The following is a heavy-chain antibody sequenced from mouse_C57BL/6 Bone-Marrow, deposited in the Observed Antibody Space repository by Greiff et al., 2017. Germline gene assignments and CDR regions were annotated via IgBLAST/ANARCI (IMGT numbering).Heavy chain of an antibody. CDR2: ISNGGGTT. J-gene: IGHJ1*03. V-gene: IGHV5-12*01. Sequence: EVKLVESGGGLVQPGGSLKLSCAASGFTFSDYYMYWVRQTPEKRLEWVAYISNGGGTTYSPDTVKGRFTISRDNAKNTLYLQMSRLKSEDTAMYYCARQVGTNWDWYFDFWGTGTTVTVSS. D-gene: IGHD4-1*01. CDR1: GFTFSDYY. CDR3: ARQVGTNWDWYFDF.